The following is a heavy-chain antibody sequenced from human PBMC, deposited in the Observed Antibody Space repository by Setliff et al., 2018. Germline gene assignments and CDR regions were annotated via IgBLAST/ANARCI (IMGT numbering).Heavy chain of an antibody. CDR1: GGSISSYY. D-gene: IGHD6-19*01. V-gene: IGHV4-4*07. Sequence: LSLTCPVSGGSISSYYWSWIRQPAGKGLEWIGHIYIGGSANYNPSLKSRVTMSIDTSKNQFSLKLNSVTAADMAVYYCAREQWLDPPGYYYMDVWAKGTTVTVSS. CDR3: AREQWLDPPGYYYMDV. CDR2: IYIGGSA. J-gene: IGHJ6*03.